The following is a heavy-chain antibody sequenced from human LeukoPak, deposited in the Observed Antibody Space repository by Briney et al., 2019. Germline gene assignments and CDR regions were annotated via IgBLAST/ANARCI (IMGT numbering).Heavy chain of an antibody. Sequence: ASVKVSCKASGYTFTDYYVHWVRQAPGQGLEWMGWINPNSGGTNYAQKFHGRVTMTRDTSTTTAYMELSRLRSDDTAVYYCARELGYCSSTTCPLYHYWGQGTLVTVSS. CDR3: ARELGYCSSTTCPLYHY. CDR1: GYTFTDYY. CDR2: INPNSGGT. V-gene: IGHV1-2*02. J-gene: IGHJ4*02. D-gene: IGHD2-2*01.